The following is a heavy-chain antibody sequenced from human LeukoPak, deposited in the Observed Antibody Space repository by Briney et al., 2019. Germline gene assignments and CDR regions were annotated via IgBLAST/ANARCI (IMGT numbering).Heavy chain of an antibody. D-gene: IGHD3-22*01. CDR3: ASLYYYDSSGYYCAGSTDYFDY. CDR1: GFTFSSYS. J-gene: IGHJ4*02. Sequence: PGGSLRLSCAASGFTFSSYSMNWVRQAPGKGLEWVSYISSSSSTIYYADSVKGRFTISRDNAKNSLYLQMNSLRDEDTAVYYCASLYYYDSSGYYCAGSTDYFDYWGQGTLVTVSS. V-gene: IGHV3-48*02. CDR2: ISSSSSTI.